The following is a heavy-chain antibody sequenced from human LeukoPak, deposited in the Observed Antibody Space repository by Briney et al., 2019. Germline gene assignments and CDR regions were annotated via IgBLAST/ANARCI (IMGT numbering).Heavy chain of an antibody. CDR3: ARDGSGSYYDRGWFDP. V-gene: IGHV1-8*01. CDR1: AYTFTSYN. CDR2: MNPNSGNT. D-gene: IGHD3-10*01. Sequence: VASVKVSCKASAYTFTSYNINWVRQATGQGLEWMGWMNPNSGNTGYAQKFQGRVTMTRNTSISTAYMELSSLTSEDTAVYYCARDGSGSYYDRGWFDPWGQGTLVTVST. J-gene: IGHJ5*02.